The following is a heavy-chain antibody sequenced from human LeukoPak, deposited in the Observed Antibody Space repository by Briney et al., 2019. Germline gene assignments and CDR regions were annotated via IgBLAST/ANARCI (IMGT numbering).Heavy chain of an antibody. Sequence: PGGSLRLSCAASGFAFFRYWMTWVRQAPGKGLEWVASIKTDGSEKNYLDSVRGRFTISRDNAKSSLYLQMNSLRAEDTALYYCITASDLGYRGQGTLVTVSS. CDR1: GFAFFRYW. CDR3: ITASDLGY. V-gene: IGHV3-7*05. J-gene: IGHJ4*02. CDR2: IKTDGSEK. D-gene: IGHD3-16*01.